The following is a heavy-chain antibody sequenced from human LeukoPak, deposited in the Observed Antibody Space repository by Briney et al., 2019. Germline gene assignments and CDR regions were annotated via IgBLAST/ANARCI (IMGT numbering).Heavy chain of an antibody. CDR3: ARARNWFGLPDY. J-gene: IGHJ4*02. V-gene: IGHV3-13*01. D-gene: IGHD3-10*01. CDR1: GFAFSSYD. Sequence: GGSLRLSCAASGFAFSSYDMHWVRQATGKGLEWVSAIGTAGDTYYPGSVKGRFTISRENAKNSLYLQMNSLRAGDTAVYYCARARNWFGLPDYWGQGTLVTVSS. CDR2: IGTAGDT.